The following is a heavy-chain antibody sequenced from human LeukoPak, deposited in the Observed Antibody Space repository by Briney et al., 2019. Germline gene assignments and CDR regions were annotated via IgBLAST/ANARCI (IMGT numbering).Heavy chain of an antibody. V-gene: IGHV3-20*04. CDR1: GFTFDNYG. J-gene: IGHJ4*02. CDR3: VRHDFWSGFKGGDY. CDR2: INGNGGST. D-gene: IGHD3-3*01. Sequence: PGGSLRLSCAASGFTFDNYGMSWARQVPGKGLEWVSSINGNGGSTAYADSVKGRFTISRDNVKNSLYLQMNSLGAEDTAFYYCVRHDFWSGFKGGDYWGQGTLVTVSS.